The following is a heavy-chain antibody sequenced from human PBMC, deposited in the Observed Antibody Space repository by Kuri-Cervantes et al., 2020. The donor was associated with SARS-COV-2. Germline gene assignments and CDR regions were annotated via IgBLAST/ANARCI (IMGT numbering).Heavy chain of an antibody. CDR1: GFTFSSYA. CDR3: AKVRNWDFDH. Sequence: GGSLRLSCAASGFTFSSYAMNWVRQAPGKGLEWVSTIPGDGGVTYYADSVQGRFSISRDNSRNTLYLQMNSLRADDTAAYYCAKVRNWDFDHWGQGVLVTVSS. V-gene: IGHV3-23*01. J-gene: IGHJ5*02. D-gene: IGHD7-27*01. CDR2: IPGDGGVT.